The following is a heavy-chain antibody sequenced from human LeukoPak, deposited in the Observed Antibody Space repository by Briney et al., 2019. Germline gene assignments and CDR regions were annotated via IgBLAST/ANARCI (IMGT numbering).Heavy chain of an antibody. Sequence: SGPTLVKPTQTLTLTCTFSGFSLSTSGVAVGWIRQPPGKALEWLALIYWGDDKRYSPSLKSRLSITKDTSKNQEDLTMTNMDPVDTATYYCAHSEDTALVHDAFDIWGQGTTVTVSS. CDR2: IYWGDDK. CDR1: GFSLSTSGVA. J-gene: IGHJ3*02. V-gene: IGHV2-5*02. CDR3: AHSEDTALVHDAFDI. D-gene: IGHD5-18*01.